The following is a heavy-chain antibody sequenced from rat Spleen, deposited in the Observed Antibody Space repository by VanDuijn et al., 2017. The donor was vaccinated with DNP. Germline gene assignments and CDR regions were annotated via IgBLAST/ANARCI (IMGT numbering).Heavy chain of an antibody. CDR3: ARSGTSMATLYFDY. D-gene: IGHD4-3*01. CDR2: VQSGGVT. Sequence: GPGLEWMGRVQSGGVTDYNSSLTSRLSISRDTSKSQLFLKMNSVQTEDTAMYFCARSGTSMATLYFDYWGQGVMVTVSS. J-gene: IGHJ2*01. V-gene: IGHV2-27*01.